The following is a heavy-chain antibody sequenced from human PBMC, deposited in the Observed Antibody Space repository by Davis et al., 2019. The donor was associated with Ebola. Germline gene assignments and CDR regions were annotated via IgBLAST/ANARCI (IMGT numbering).Heavy chain of an antibody. CDR1: GGTFRSYT. J-gene: IGHJ6*02. Sequence: SVKVSCKASGGTFRSYTITWVRQAPGQGLEWVGRIIPILGVANYAQKIQGRVTITADTSTTTAYMELRSLRSEDTAVYYCARDRVPAATLLYYYGMDVWGQGTTVTVSS. D-gene: IGHD2-2*01. CDR3: ARDRVPAATLLYYYGMDV. CDR2: IIPILGVA. V-gene: IGHV1-69*04.